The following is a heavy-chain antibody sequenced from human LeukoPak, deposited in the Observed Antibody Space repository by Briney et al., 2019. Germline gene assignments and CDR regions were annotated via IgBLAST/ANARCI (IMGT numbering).Heavy chain of an antibody. D-gene: IGHD6-13*01. Sequence: SETLSLTCTVSGGSISSYYWSWIRQPPGKGLEWIGYIYYSGSTNYNPSLKSRVNISVDTSKNQFTLKLSSVTAADTAVYYCARLGSSAFDYWGQGTLVTVSS. CDR1: GGSISSYY. CDR3: ARLGSSAFDY. J-gene: IGHJ4*02. CDR2: IYYSGST. V-gene: IGHV4-59*08.